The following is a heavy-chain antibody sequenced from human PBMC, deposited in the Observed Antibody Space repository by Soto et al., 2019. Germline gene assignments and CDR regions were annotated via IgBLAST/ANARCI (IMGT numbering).Heavy chain of an antibody. V-gene: IGHV1-18*01. CDR2: ISPYNGNT. Sequence: ASVKVSFKASGYTFTSYGISWVRQAPGQGLEWMGWISPYNGNTNYAQKLQGRVTMTTDTSTSTAYMELRSLRSDDTAVYYCARDRYYDFWSGYYSGAFDIWGQGTMVTVSS. CDR3: ARDRYYDFWSGYYSGAFDI. CDR1: GYTFTSYG. D-gene: IGHD3-3*01. J-gene: IGHJ3*02.